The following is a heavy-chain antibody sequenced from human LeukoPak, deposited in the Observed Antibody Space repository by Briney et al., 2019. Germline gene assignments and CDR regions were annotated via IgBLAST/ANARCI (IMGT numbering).Heavy chain of an antibody. J-gene: IGHJ5*02. Sequence: SETLPLTCTVSGGSISSFYWSLIRQPPGKGLEWIGYIYYKGNTNYSPSLTSRVTISLDTSKNQFSLKLSSLTAAVTAVYYCARSYRSGSYYSPFDPWGQGTLVTVSS. CDR1: GGSISSFY. V-gene: IGHV4-59*01. D-gene: IGHD3-10*01. CDR3: ARSYRSGSYYSPFDP. CDR2: IYYKGNT.